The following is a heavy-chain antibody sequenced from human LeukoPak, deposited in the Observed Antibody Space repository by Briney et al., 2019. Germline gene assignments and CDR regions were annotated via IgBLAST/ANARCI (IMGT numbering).Heavy chain of an antibody. CDR3: ARVGEGDFDY. CDR2: IYTSGST. CDR1: GGSISSGSYY. Sequence: SQTLSLTCTVSGGSISSGSYYWSWIRQPAGKGLEWIGRIYTSGSTNYNPSLKSRVTISVDTSKNQFSLKLSSVTAADTAVYYCARVGEGDFDYWGQGTLVTVSS. V-gene: IGHV4-61*02. J-gene: IGHJ4*02.